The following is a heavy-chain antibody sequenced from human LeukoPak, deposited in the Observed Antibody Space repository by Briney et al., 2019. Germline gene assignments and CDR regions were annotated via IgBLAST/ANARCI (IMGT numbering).Heavy chain of an antibody. V-gene: IGHV1-24*01. CDR2: FDPEDGET. J-gene: IGHJ6*02. CDR1: GYALTELS. Sequence: ASVEVSCKVSGYALTELSMHWVRQAPGKGLEWMGGFDPEDGETIYAQKFQGRVTMTEDTSTDTAYMELSSLRSEDTAVYYCATPTLGYYYYGMDVWGQGTTVTVSS. D-gene: IGHD3-16*01. CDR3: ATPTLGYYYYGMDV.